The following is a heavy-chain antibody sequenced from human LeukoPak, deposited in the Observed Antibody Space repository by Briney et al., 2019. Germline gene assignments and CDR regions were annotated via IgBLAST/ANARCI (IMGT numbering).Heavy chain of an antibody. D-gene: IGHD2-15*01. Sequence: GGSLRLSCAASGLTFSSYAMSWVRQAPGKGLEWVSAISGSGGSTYYADSVKGRFTISRDNSKNTLYLQMNSLRAEDTAVYYCAKTPPNCSGGSCYEDYWGQGTLVTVSS. CDR3: AKTPPNCSGGSCYEDY. CDR2: ISGSGGST. V-gene: IGHV3-23*01. J-gene: IGHJ4*02. CDR1: GLTFSSYA.